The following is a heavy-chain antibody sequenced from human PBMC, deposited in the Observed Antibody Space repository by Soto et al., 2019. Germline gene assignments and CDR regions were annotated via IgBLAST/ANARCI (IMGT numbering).Heavy chain of an antibody. D-gene: IGHD3-9*01. CDR1: GFTFRNHG. CDR3: AKSRGLYYDVLTGPDY. J-gene: IGHJ4*02. CDR2: ISYDEKTS. Sequence: GGSLRLSCAASGFTFRNHGMHWVRQAPGKGLEWVAVISYDEKTSYYADSAKGRFSISRDNSKNTLYLQMFSLRPEDTAVYFCAKSRGLYYDVLTGPDYWGPGTLVTAPQ. V-gene: IGHV3-30*18.